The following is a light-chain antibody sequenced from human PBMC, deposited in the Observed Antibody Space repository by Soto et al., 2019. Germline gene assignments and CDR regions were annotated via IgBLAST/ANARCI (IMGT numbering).Light chain of an antibody. Sequence: EIVLTQSPATLSLSPGERATLSCRASQSVSSYLAWYQQKPGQAPRLLIYDASNRATGIPARFSGRGSGTDFTVTISSLEPEDFAVYYCQQRSNWPVTFGQGTRLEIK. V-gene: IGKV3-11*01. J-gene: IGKJ5*01. CDR3: QQRSNWPVT. CDR1: QSVSSY. CDR2: DAS.